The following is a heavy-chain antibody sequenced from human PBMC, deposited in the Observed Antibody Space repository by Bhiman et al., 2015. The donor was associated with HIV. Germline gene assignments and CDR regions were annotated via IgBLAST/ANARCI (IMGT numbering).Heavy chain of an antibody. V-gene: IGHV3-23*01. Sequence: DVQLLESGGGFVQPGGSLRLSCAASGFTFSTYAMSWVRQAPGKGLEWVSGIAGSGASTYYADSVEGRFTISRDNSRNTLYLQMNSLRAEDTAVFYCARDRPYNWNWGNHYYGMDVWGQGTTVTVSS. CDR2: IAGSGAST. CDR1: GFTFSTYA. CDR3: ARDRPYNWNWGNHYYGMDV. D-gene: IGHD1-7*01. J-gene: IGHJ6*02.